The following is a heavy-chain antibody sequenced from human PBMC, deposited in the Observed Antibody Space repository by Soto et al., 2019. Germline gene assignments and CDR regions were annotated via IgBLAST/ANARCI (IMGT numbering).Heavy chain of an antibody. Sequence: PLGSLRISCASPGFMFGTYWMSWVRQAPGKGLELVANIKHDGNEKYYADSVKGRFTVSRDNVKNFLHLQMRSLRGDDTGVYFCVRATLSWGHYYFRGLDVWGQGTTVTVSS. CDR2: IKHDGNEK. V-gene: IGHV3-7*01. J-gene: IGHJ6*01. D-gene: IGHD3-22*01. CDR3: VRATLSWGHYYFRGLDV. CDR1: GFMFGTYW.